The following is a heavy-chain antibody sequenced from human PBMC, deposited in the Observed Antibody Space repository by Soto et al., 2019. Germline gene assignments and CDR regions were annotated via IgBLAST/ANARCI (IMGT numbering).Heavy chain of an antibody. V-gene: IGHV4-30-2*01. D-gene: IGHD7-27*01. CDR2: IYHSGST. Sequence: SETLSLTCGVSGGSISSGGYSLSWIRQPPGKGLEWIGYIYHSGSTYYNPSLKSRVTISVDRSKNQFSLKLSSVTAADTAVYYCARVPGPWGQGTLVTVSS. CDR3: ARVPGP. CDR1: GGSISSGGYS. J-gene: IGHJ5*02.